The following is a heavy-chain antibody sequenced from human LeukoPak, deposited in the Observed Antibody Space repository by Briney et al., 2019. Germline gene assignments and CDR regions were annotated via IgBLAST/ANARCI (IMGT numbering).Heavy chain of an antibody. CDR2: IHSDGGGT. V-gene: IGHV3-74*01. J-gene: IGHJ4*02. D-gene: IGHD2-8*01. Sequence: GGSLRLSCAASGFTFSSYLMHWVRQAPGKGLVWVSRIHSDGGGTNYADSVKGRFTISRDNAKNTLYLQVNSLRAEDTAVYYCARGANGRYGGFDYWGQGTPVTVSS. CDR1: GFTFSSYL. CDR3: ARGANGRYGGFDY.